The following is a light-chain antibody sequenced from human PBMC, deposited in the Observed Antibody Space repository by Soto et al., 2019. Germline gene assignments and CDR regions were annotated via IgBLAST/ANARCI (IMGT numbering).Light chain of an antibody. CDR2: KAS. V-gene: IGKV1-5*03. CDR1: QSISSW. CDR3: QHFKSFPIT. J-gene: IGKJ5*01. Sequence: DIQMTQSPSTLSASVGDRVTITCRASQSISSWLAWYQQRPGKAPKLLIYKASSLESGVPSRFSGSGSGTDFTLTISSLQPEDFATYYCQHFKSFPITFGQGTRLETK.